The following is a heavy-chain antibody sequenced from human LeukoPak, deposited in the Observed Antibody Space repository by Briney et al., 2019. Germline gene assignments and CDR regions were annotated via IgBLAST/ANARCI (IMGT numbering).Heavy chain of an antibody. CDR2: IYYSGST. Sequence: SQPLSLTCTVSGGSISSGDYYWSWIRPPPGKGLEWIGYIYYSGSTYYNPSLKSRVTISVDTSKNQFSLKLSSVTAADTAVYYCASGYYYDSSGPLYYFDYWGQGTLVTVSS. J-gene: IGHJ4*02. CDR3: ASGYYYDSSGPLYYFDY. CDR1: GGSISSGDYY. V-gene: IGHV4-30-4*01. D-gene: IGHD3-22*01.